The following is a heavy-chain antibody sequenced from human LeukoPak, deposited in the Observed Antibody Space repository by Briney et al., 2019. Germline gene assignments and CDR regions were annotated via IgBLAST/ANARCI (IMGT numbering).Heavy chain of an antibody. CDR2: ISGSGGST. CDR3: AKNPDRIAAAAPFDY. V-gene: IGHV3-23*01. J-gene: IGHJ4*02. D-gene: IGHD6-13*01. CDR1: GFTFSSYA. Sequence: GGSLRLSCAASGFTFSSYAMSWVRQAPGKGLEWVSAISGSGGSTYYADSVKGRFTISGDNSKSTLYLQMNSLRAEDTAVYYCAKNPDRIAAAAPFDYWGQGTLVTVSS.